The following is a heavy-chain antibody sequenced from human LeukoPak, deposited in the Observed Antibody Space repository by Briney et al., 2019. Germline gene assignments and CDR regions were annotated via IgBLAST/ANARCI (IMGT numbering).Heavy chain of an antibody. Sequence: NTGGSLRLSCAASGFTFSSYSMNWVRQAPGEGLEWVSSISSSSSYIYYADSVKGRFTISRDNAKNSLYLQMNSLRAEDTAVYYCARDTRAYDFWSGYSNDAFDIWGQGTMVTVSS. J-gene: IGHJ3*02. CDR2: ISSSSSYI. D-gene: IGHD3-3*01. CDR3: ARDTRAYDFWSGYSNDAFDI. CDR1: GFTFSSYS. V-gene: IGHV3-21*01.